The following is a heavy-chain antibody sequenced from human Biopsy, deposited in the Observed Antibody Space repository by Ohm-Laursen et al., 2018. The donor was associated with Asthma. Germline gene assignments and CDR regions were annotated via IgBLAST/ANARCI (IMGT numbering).Heavy chain of an antibody. CDR1: GFSFNSYG. D-gene: IGHD3-3*01. Sequence: SLRLSCSASGFSFNSYGMHWVRQAPGKGLEWVAVMSFDGRQTYYADSVKGRFTISRDNSKNTLYLQMNSLRAEDMAVYYCVKERYYDFWSGYPIWGQGTMVTVSS. CDR2: MSFDGRQT. CDR3: VKERYYDFWSGYPI. J-gene: IGHJ3*02. V-gene: IGHV3-30*18.